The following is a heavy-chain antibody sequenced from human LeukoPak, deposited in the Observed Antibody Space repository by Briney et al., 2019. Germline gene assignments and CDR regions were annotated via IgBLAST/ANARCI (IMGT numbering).Heavy chain of an antibody. J-gene: IGHJ5*02. CDR2: ISYDGSNK. V-gene: IGHV3-30*18. CDR3: AKPLVRDSSGLDWFDP. CDR1: GFTFSSYG. Sequence: GGSLRLSCAASGFTFSSYGMHWVRQAPGKGLEWVAAISYDGSNKYYADSVKGRFTISRDNSKNTLYLQMNSLRAEDTAVYYCAKPLVRDSSGLDWFDPWGQGTLVTVSS. D-gene: IGHD3-22*01.